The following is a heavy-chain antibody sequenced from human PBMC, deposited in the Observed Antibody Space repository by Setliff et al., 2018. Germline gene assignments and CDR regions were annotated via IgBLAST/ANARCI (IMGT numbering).Heavy chain of an antibody. CDR2: INPGRGSR. J-gene: IGHJ4*02. CDR1: GYTLSRHY. D-gene: IGHD2-2*01. Sequence: GASVKVSCKATGYTLSRHYMHWARQAPGQGLEWMGIINPGRGSRNYAQRFQGRVTMTSDTSTSTVYMELSSLRSEDTAVYYCSRLVRYCTQTSCQRASGDDYWGQGTLVTVSS. CDR3: SRLVRYCTQTSCQRASGDDY. V-gene: IGHV1-46*01.